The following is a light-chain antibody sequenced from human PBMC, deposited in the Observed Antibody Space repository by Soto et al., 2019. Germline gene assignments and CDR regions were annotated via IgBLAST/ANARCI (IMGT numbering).Light chain of an antibody. V-gene: IGKV1-39*01. J-gene: IGKJ1*01. Sequence: DIPMTQSPSSLSASVGDRVTITCRASQSISNYLDWYQVKPGKAPKLLIYAASTLQSGVPSRFSGSGSGTDFTLTITSLEADDFATYYCHQNYNVPPWTFGQGTKVEIK. CDR2: AAS. CDR1: QSISNY. CDR3: HQNYNVPPWT.